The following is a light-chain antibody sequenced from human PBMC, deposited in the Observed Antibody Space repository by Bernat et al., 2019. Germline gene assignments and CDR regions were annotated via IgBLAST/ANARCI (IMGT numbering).Light chain of an antibody. CDR3: QQYYSTPWT. CDR1: QTILYSSDNKNY. Sequence: DIVMTQSPESLAVSLGERATINCRSSQTILYSSDNKNYLAWYQQKPGQPPKLLIYWASTREFGVPDRFSGSGSGTDFTLTISSLQSEDVAVYYCQQYYSTPWTFGQGTKVEIK. V-gene: IGKV4-1*01. J-gene: IGKJ1*01. CDR2: WAS.